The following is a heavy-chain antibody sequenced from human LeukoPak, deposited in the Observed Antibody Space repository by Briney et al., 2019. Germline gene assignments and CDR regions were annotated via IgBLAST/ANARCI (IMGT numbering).Heavy chain of an antibody. CDR2: ISYDGSNK. CDR3: ARGPRGGYNWFDP. V-gene: IGHV3-30-3*01. D-gene: IGHD3-10*01. J-gene: IGHJ5*02. CDR1: GFTFSSYA. Sequence: GGSLRLSCADSGFTFSSYAMHWVRQAPGKGLEWVAVISYDGSNKYYADSVKGRFTISRDNSKNTLYLQMNSLRAEDTAVYYCARGPRGGYNWFDPWGQGTLVTVSS.